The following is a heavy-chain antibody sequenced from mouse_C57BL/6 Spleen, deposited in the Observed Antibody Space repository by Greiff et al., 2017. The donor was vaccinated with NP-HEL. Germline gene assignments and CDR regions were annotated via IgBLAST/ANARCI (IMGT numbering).Heavy chain of an antibody. CDR1: GYAFSSSW. J-gene: IGHJ1*03. CDR2: IYPGDGDT. Sequence: QVQLQQSGPELVKPGASVKISCKASGYAFSSSWMNWVKQRPGKGLEWIGRIYPGDGDTNYNGKFKGKATLTADKSSSTAYMQLSSLTSEDSAVYFCARCPLRGGYFDVWGTGTTVTVSS. V-gene: IGHV1-82*01. D-gene: IGHD1-1*01. CDR3: ARCPLRGGYFDV.